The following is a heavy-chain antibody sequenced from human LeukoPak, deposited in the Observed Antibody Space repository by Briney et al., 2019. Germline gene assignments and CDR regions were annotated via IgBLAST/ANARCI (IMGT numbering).Heavy chain of an antibody. CDR3: ARESSGTLRDAFDI. V-gene: IGHV4-38-2*02. J-gene: IGHJ3*02. CDR1: GYSISSGYY. Sequence: SETLSLTCTVSGYSISSGYYWGWIRQPPGKGLEWIGSIYHSGSTYYNPSLKSRVTISVDTSKNQFSLKLSSVTAADTAVYYCARESSGTLRDAFDIWGQGTMVTVSS. CDR2: IYHSGST. D-gene: IGHD1-26*01.